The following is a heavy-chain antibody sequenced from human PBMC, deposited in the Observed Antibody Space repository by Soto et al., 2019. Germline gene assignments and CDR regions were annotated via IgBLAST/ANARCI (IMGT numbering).Heavy chain of an antibody. CDR2: IFPKFGAT. D-gene: IGHD3-16*02. V-gene: IGHV1-69*13. Sequence: SVKVSCKASGDTDTNYVISWVRQAPGQGLEWMGGIFPKFGATYSAQKLQDRLTITADESTSTVYMQLSSLRLDDTAVYYCEAEMTFGKLSVVWGQGTTVTVS. CDR1: GDTDTNYV. J-gene: IGHJ6*02. CDR3: EAEMTFGKLSVV.